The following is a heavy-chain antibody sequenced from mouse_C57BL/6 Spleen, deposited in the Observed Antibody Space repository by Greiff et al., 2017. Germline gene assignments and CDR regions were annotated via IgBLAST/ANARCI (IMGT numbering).Heavy chain of an antibody. V-gene: IGHV5-9*01. CDR3: ARRDYDRTPFGY. CDR2: ISGGSGNT. J-gene: IGHJ2*01. CDR1: GFTFSSYT. D-gene: IGHD2-4*01. Sequence: EVQVVESGGGLVKPGGSLKLSCAASGFTFSSYTMSWVRQTPEKRLEWVATISGGSGNTYYPDSVKGRFTISRDNAKNTLYLQMSSLRSEDTALYYCARRDYDRTPFGYWGQGATLTVSS.